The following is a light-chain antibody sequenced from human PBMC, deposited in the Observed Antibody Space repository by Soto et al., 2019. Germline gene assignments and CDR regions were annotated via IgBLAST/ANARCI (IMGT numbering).Light chain of an antibody. CDR2: DAS. CDR1: QSVSTH. J-gene: IGKJ1*01. Sequence: EIVLTQSPATLSLSPGERATLSCRASQSVSTHLGWYQQKPGQAPRLLIYDASNRATGIPARFSGSGSGTDFTLTISSLEPEDFATYYCQQYNSYSGTFGQGTKVEIK. CDR3: QQYNSYSGT. V-gene: IGKV3-11*01.